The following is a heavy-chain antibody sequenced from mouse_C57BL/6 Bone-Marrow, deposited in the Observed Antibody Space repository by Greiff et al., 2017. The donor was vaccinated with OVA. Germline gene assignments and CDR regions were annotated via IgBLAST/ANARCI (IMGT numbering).Heavy chain of an antibody. CDR1: GYTFTSYW. V-gene: IGHV1-69*01. CDR3: ARSEAYYSNYVAWFAY. CDR2: IDPSDSYT. J-gene: IGHJ3*01. D-gene: IGHD2-5*01. Sequence: QVQLQQSGAELVMPGASVKLSCKASGYTFTSYWMHWVKQRPGQGLEWIGEIDPSDSYTNYNQKFKGKSTLTVDKSSSTAYMQLSSLTSEDSAVYYCARSEAYYSNYVAWFAYWGQGTLVTVSA.